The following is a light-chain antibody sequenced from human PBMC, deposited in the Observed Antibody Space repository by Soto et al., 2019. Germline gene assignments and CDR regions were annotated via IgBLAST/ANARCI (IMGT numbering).Light chain of an antibody. J-gene: IGLJ2*01. CDR3: SSYTSSSTLEV. CDR1: SSDVGDYNY. Sequence: QSALTQPASVSGSPGQSITISCTGTSSDVGDYNYVSWYQQHPDKAPKLMIYDVTNRPSGVSNRFSGSKSGNTASLTISGLRAEDEADYYCSSYTSSSTLEVFGGGTKLTVL. V-gene: IGLV2-14*01. CDR2: DVT.